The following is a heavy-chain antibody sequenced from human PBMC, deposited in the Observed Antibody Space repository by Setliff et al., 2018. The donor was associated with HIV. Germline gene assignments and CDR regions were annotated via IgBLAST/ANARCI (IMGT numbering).Heavy chain of an antibody. J-gene: IGHJ4*02. Sequence: SVKVSCKASGGTFSSYAISWVRQAPGQGLEWMGGIIPIFGTANYAQKFQGRVTITTDESTSTAYMELSSLRSEDTAVYYCARRVPYYDSSGYYYGHYFDYWGQGTLVTVSS. CDR1: GGTFSSYA. CDR3: ARRVPYYDSSGYYYGHYFDY. CDR2: IIPIFGTA. V-gene: IGHV1-69*05. D-gene: IGHD3-22*01.